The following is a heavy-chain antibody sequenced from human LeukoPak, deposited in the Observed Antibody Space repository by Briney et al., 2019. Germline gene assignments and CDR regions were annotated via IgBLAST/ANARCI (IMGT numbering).Heavy chain of an antibody. V-gene: IGHV1-8*01. D-gene: IGHD3-22*01. J-gene: IGHJ5*02. CDR1: GYTFTSYD. Sequence: ASVKVSCKASGYTFTSYDINWVRQATGQGREWMGWMNPNSGNTGYAQKFQGRVTMTRNTSISTAYMELSSLRSEDTAVYYCARAMIAMNWFDPWGQGTLVTVSS. CDR2: MNPNSGNT. CDR3: ARAMIAMNWFDP.